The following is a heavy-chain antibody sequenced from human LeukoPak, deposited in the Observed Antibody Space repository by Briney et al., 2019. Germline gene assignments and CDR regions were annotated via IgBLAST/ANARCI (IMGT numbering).Heavy chain of an antibody. V-gene: IGHV1-46*01. CDR3: ARDLVVGSRAARYFDL. CDR1: GYTFTSYY. Sequence: ASVKVSCKASGYTFTSYYIHWVRQAPGQGLEWMGIINPSGGSTSYAQKFQGRVTMTRDTSTSTVYMELGSLRSEDTAVYYCARDLVVGSRAARYFDLWGRGTLLTVSS. CDR2: INPSGGST. J-gene: IGHJ2*01. D-gene: IGHD2-2*01.